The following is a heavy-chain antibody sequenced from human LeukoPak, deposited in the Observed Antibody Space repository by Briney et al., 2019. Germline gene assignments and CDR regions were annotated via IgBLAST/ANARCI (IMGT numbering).Heavy chain of an antibody. CDR3: ARDHSSGWQGGY. CDR2: ISGYNGNT. Sequence: ASVKVSCKASGYTFTNYGFTWVRQAPGQGLEWMGWISGYNGNTNYAQKFQGRVTMTTDTSTSTAYMELRSLRSDDTAVYYCARDHSSGWQGGYWGQGTLVTVSS. V-gene: IGHV1-18*01. CDR1: GYTFTNYG. D-gene: IGHD6-19*01. J-gene: IGHJ4*02.